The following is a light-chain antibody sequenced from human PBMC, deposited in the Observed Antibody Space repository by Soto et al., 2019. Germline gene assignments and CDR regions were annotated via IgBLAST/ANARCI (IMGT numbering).Light chain of an antibody. CDR1: SSAVGGYNY. CDR2: DVS. Sequence: QPVLTQPASVSGSPGQSITISCTGTSSAVGGYNYVSWYRQHPGRAPKLMIYDVSNRPSGVSNRFSGSKSGNTASLTISGLQAEDEADYYCSSYTRSSTYVFGTGTKLTVL. J-gene: IGLJ1*01. V-gene: IGLV2-14*01. CDR3: SSYTRSSTYV.